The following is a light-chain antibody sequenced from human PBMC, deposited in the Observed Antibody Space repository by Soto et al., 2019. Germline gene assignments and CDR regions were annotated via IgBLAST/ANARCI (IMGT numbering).Light chain of an antibody. CDR3: AAWDDSLSALVV. Sequence: QPVLTQPPSASGTPGQRVTISCSGSSSNIGSNYVYWYQQLPGTAPKLLIYRNNQRPSGVPDRFSGSKSGTSASLAISGLRSEDEADYYCAAWDDSLSALVVFGGGTKLTVL. CDR1: SSNIGSNY. V-gene: IGLV1-47*01. CDR2: RNN. J-gene: IGLJ2*01.